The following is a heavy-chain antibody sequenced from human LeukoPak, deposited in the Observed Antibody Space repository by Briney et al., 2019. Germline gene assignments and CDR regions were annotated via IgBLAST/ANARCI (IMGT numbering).Heavy chain of an antibody. CDR1: GGSISSSNW. CDR3: ASWSYDTGASVY. Sequence: SETLSLTCAVSGGSISSSNWWSWVRQPPGKGLEWIGEIYHSGSANYNPSLKSRVTISVDKSKNQFSLRLSSVTAADTAVYYCASWSYDTGASVYWGQGTLVTVSS. J-gene: IGHJ4*02. CDR2: IYHSGSA. V-gene: IGHV4-4*02. D-gene: IGHD3-22*01.